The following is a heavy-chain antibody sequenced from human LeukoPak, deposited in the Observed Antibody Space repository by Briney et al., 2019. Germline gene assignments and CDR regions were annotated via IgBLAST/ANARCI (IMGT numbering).Heavy chain of an antibody. CDR1: GYTFSDHY. CDR2: TRNKANNYAT. V-gene: IGHV3-72*01. Sequence: GGSLRLSCAVPGYTFSDHYIDWVRQAPGKGLEWVGQTRNKANNYATEYAASVKDRFTISRDGSRKSVYLQMDSLKAKDTAVYYCARWRSGSCSDWGQGTRVTVSS. D-gene: IGHD2-15*01. J-gene: IGHJ4*02. CDR3: ARWRSGSCSD.